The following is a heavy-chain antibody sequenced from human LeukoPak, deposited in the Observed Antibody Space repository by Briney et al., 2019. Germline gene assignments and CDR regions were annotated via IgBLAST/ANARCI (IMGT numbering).Heavy chain of an antibody. D-gene: IGHD6-13*01. Sequence: SEALSLTCAVYGGSFSGYYWSWLRQPPGKGLEWIGEINHSGSTNYNPSLKSRVTISVDTSKNQFSLKLSSVTAADTAVYYCARGLAAGDFDYWGQGTLVTVSS. CDR3: ARGLAAGDFDY. CDR2: INHSGST. J-gene: IGHJ4*02. V-gene: IGHV4-34*01. CDR1: GGSFSGYY.